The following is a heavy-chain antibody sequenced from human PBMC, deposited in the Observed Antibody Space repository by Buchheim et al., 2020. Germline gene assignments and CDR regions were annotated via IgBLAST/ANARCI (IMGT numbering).Heavy chain of an antibody. V-gene: IGHV3-15*02. D-gene: IGHD4-17*01. CDR3: TRGSIAYGTLDN. Sequence: EVQLVDSGGALVKPGGSLRLSCVASGFTFTSAWMTWVRQAPGEGLEWVGRIKSKSDGGTTDYAAPVNGRFIISRDDSKDTLYLQMNRLMTEDTGVYYCTRGSIAYGTLDNWGQGTL. CDR1: GFTFTSAW. J-gene: IGHJ4*02. CDR2: IKSKSDGGTT.